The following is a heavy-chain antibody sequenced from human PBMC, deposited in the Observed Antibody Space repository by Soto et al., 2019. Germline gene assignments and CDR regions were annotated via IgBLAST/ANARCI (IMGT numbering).Heavy chain of an antibody. CDR2: FDPEDGET. CDR1: GYTLTELS. CDR3: ATASYGDYIVNWFDP. V-gene: IGHV1-24*01. J-gene: IGHJ5*02. D-gene: IGHD4-17*01. Sequence: ASVKVSFKVSGYTLTELSMHWVRQAPGKGLEWMGGFDPEDGETIYAQKFQGRVTMTEDTSTDTAYMELSSLRSEDTAVYYCATASYGDYIVNWFDPWGQGTLVTVSS.